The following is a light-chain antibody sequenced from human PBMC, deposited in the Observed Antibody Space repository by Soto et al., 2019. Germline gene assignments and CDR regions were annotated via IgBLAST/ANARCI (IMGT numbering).Light chain of an antibody. Sequence: DIQMTQTTSSLSASVGDRVSITCRASQSISSYLNWYQQKPGKAPKLLIYAASSLQSGVPSRFSGSGSGTDFTLTISSLQPEDFATYYCQQSYSTPITFGQRTRLAVK. J-gene: IGKJ5*01. CDR3: QQSYSTPIT. V-gene: IGKV1-39*01. CDR2: AAS. CDR1: QSISSY.